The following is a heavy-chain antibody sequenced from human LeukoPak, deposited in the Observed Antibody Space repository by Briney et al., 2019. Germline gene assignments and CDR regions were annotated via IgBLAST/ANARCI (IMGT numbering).Heavy chain of an antibody. CDR3: ARVVRLLTPSSYVHYYYNMDV. D-gene: IGHD1-14*01. CDR1: GVSVSNGVGS. J-gene: IGHJ6*02. CDR2: TYYNGST. V-gene: IGHV4-31*03. Sequence: EASETLSLTCTVSGVSVSNGVGSWSWIRHSPGKGLEWIGITYYNGSTDYKSSLKSRVSISVDTPKNQFSLQLSSVTAADTGVYYCARVVRLLTPSSYVHYYYNMDVWGQGTTVTVSS.